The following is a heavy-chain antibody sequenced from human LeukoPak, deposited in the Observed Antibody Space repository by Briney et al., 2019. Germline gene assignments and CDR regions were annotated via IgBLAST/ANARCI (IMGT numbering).Heavy chain of an antibody. D-gene: IGHD1-1*01. J-gene: IGHJ6*02. V-gene: IGHV4-39*07. Sequence: SETLSLTCTVSGGSISSSNYYWGWIRQPPGKGLEWIGSIYYSGSTYYNPSLKSRVTISVDTSKNQFSLKLSSVTAADTAVYYCARRQPRSYYYYGMDVWGQGTTVTVSS. CDR1: GGSISSSNYY. CDR3: ARRQPRSYYYYGMDV. CDR2: IYYSGST.